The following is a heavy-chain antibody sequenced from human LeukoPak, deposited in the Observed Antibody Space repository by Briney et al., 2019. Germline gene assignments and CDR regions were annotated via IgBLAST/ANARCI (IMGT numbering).Heavy chain of an antibody. D-gene: IGHD2-15*01. CDR3: AKDLRVALRIFDY. J-gene: IGHJ4*02. CDR2: IRYDGSNK. V-gene: IGHV3-30*02. CDR1: GFTFSSYG. Sequence: GGSLRLSCAASGFTFSSYGMHWVRQAPGKGLEWVAFIRYDGSNKYYADSVKGRFTISRDNSKNTLYLQMNSLRAEDTAVYYCAKDLRVALRIFDYWGQGTLVTVSS.